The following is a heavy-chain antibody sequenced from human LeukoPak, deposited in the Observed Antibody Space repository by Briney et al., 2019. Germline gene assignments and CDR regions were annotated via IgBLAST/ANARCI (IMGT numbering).Heavy chain of an antibody. CDR2: ISGSGGST. CDR1: GFTFSSYA. Sequence: GGSLRLTCAASGFTFSSYAMSWVRQAPGKGLEWVSAISGSGGSTYYADSVKGRFTISRDNSTNTLYLQMNSLRAEDTAVYYCARVGRAFDIWGQGTMVTVSS. V-gene: IGHV3-23*01. CDR3: ARVGRAFDI. J-gene: IGHJ3*02.